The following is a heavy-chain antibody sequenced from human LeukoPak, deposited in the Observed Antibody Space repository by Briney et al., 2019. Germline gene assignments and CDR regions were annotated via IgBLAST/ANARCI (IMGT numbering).Heavy chain of an antibody. J-gene: IGHJ3*02. V-gene: IGHV6-1*01. CDR1: GDSVSSNNAV. CDR2: TYYRSKWLN. Sequence: KHSQTLSLTCAISGDSVSSNNAVWNWIRQSPSRGLEWLGKTYYRSKWLNDSAVSVKSRITINPDTSKNQISLQLNPVTPEDTAVYYCARSLWGGALDIWGQGTTVAVSS. CDR3: ARSLWGGALDI. D-gene: IGHD3-16*01.